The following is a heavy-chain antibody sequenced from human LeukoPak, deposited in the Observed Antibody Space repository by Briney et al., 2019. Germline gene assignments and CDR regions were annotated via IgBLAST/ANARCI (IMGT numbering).Heavy chain of an antibody. V-gene: IGHV3-53*01. CDR3: ARVGYIAARPGGI. CDR2: IYSGGST. J-gene: IGHJ4*02. D-gene: IGHD6-6*01. Sequence: GGSLRLSCAASGFTVSSNYMSWVRQAPGKGLEWVSDIYSGGSTYYADSVKGRFTISRDNSKNTLYLQMNSLRAEDTAVYYCARVGYIAARPGGIWGQGTLVTVSS. CDR1: GFTVSSNY.